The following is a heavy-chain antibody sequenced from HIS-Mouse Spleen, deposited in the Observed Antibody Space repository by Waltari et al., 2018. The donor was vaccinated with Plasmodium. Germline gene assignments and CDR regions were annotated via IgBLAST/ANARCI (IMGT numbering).Heavy chain of an antibody. CDR1: GFTVSSNY. CDR3: ARGMKSSSSAFDI. J-gene: IGHJ3*02. CDR2: IYSGGST. V-gene: IGHV3-53*01. D-gene: IGHD6-6*01. Sequence: EVQLVESGGGLIQPGGSLTLSCAPSGFTVSSNYMRWVGQAPGKGLEWVSVIYSGGSTYYADSGKGRFTISRDNSKNTLYLQMNSLRAEDTAVYYCARGMKSSSSAFDIWGQGTMVTVSS.